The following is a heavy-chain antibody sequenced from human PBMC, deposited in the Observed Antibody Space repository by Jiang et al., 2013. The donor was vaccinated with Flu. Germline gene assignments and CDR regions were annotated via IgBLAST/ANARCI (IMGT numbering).Heavy chain of an antibody. V-gene: IGHV3-21*01. D-gene: IGHD5-24*01. CDR2: ISSSSSYI. Sequence: VQLVESGGGLVKPGGSLRLSCAASGFTFSSYSMNWVRQAPGKGLEWVSSISSSSSYIYYADSVKGRFTISRDNAKNSLYLQMNSLRAEDTAVYYCARMAVLYYYGMDVWGQGTTVTVSS. CDR3: ARMAVLYYYGMDV. CDR1: GFTFSSYS. J-gene: IGHJ6*02.